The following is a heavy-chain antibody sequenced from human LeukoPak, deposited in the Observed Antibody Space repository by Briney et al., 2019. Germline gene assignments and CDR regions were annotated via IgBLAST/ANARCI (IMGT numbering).Heavy chain of an antibody. V-gene: IGHV1-18*01. Sequence: ASVKVSCKASGYTFTSYGISWVRQAPGQGLEWMGWISAYNGNTNYAQKLQGRVTMTTDTSTSTAYMELRSLRSDDTAVYYCARDTELRYFDWPYYYYYMDVWGKGTTVTVSS. CDR2: ISAYNGNT. CDR1: GYTFTSYG. D-gene: IGHD3-9*01. J-gene: IGHJ6*03. CDR3: ARDTELRYFDWPYYYYYMDV.